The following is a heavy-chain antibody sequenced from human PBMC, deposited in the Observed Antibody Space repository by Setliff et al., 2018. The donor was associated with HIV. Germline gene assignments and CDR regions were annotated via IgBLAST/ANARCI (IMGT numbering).Heavy chain of an antibody. J-gene: IGHJ1*01. CDR2: IIPMFGTR. CDR1: GGTFSSYA. V-gene: IGHV1-69*05. D-gene: IGHD3-22*01. CDR3: ATIRGYYYDSSGQEYFQH. Sequence: GASVKVSCKASGGTFSSYAINWVRQAPGQGLEWMGGIIPMFGTRNYAQKFQGRVTITTDESTSTAYMELSSLRSEDTALYYCATIRGYYYDSSGQEYFQHWGHGTLVTVSS.